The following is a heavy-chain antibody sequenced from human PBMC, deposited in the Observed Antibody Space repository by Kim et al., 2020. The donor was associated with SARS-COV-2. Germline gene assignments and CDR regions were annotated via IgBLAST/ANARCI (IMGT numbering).Heavy chain of an antibody. CDR3: TTAGSGSYWIAFDI. V-gene: IGHV3-15*01. CDR1: GLTFSNAW. Sequence: GGSLRLSCAASGLTFSNAWMSWVRQAPGKGLEWVGRINSKTDGGTTDYAAPVKGRFTISRDDSKNTLYLQMNSLKTEDTAVYYCTTAGSGSYWIAFDIWGQGTMVTVSS. D-gene: IGHD1-26*01. J-gene: IGHJ3*02. CDR2: INSKTDGGTT.